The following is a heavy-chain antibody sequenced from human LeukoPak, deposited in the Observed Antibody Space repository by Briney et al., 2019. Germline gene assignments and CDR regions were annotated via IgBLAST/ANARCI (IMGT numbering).Heavy chain of an antibody. CDR3: AKRMGPSIAATDLDY. V-gene: IGHV3-30*18. CDR1: GFNFGNNA. CDR2: ISYDGSNK. J-gene: IGHJ4*02. Sequence: PGGSLRLSCAASGFNFGNNAMSWVRQAPGKGLEWVAVISYDGSNKYYADSVKGRFTISRDNSKNTLYLQMNSLRVEDTAVYYCAKRMGPSIAATDLDYWGQGTLVTVSS. D-gene: IGHD6-13*01.